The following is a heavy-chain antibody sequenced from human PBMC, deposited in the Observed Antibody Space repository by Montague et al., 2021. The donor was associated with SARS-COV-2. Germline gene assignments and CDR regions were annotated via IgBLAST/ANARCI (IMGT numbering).Heavy chain of an antibody. V-gene: IGHV4-39*07. CDR2: IYYRRST. Sequence: SETLSLTCTVSGGSISSTSYYWGWIRQPPGKGLECIGSIYYRRSTTYRPSLKSRDTISVETTKNQFSLKLSSVTAADTDVYHCSRVGRQQLVRSSGMDVWGQGTTVTVSS. CDR1: GGSISSTSYY. J-gene: IGHJ6*02. CDR3: SRVGRQQLVRSSGMDV. D-gene: IGHD6-13*01.